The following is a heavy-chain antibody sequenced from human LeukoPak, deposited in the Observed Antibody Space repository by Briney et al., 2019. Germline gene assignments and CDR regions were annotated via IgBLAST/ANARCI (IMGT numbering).Heavy chain of an antibody. J-gene: IGHJ6*03. D-gene: IGHD6-6*01. Sequence: SETLSLTCTVSGGSINNFFWNWVRQPPGKGLEWIGYFYYSGSTNYNPSLQSRVTISIDTSKNQFSLKLRSVTAADTAVYYCARVRSSSFPTQYYHYYYTDVWGKGTAVTVSS. CDR2: FYYSGST. CDR3: ARVRSSSFPTQYYHYYYTDV. V-gene: IGHV4-59*01. CDR1: GGSINNFF.